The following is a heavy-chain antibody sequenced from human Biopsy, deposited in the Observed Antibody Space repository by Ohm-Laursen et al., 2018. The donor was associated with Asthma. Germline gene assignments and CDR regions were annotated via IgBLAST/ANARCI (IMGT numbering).Heavy chain of an antibody. V-gene: IGHV3-30-3*01. CDR3: AKDPRIYGDNVAGMDV. CDR2: GGSYYDGGLK. J-gene: IGHJ6*02. Sequence: SLRLSCAATRFTYAMHWVRQAPGKGLEWVAVGGSYYDGGLKYYADSVKGRFTISRDNSKNTLYLQMSSLRVEDTAVYYCAKDPRIYGDNVAGMDVWGQGTAVNVSS. D-gene: IGHD4-17*01. CDR1: RFTYA.